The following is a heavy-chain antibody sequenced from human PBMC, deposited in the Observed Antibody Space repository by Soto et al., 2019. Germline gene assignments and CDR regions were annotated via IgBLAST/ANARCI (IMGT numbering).Heavy chain of an antibody. CDR3: GGEGSGGDHDY. CDR2: INHSGST. CDR1: GGSFSGYY. J-gene: IGHJ4*02. Sequence: QVQLQQWGAGLLKPSETLSLTCAVYGGSFSGYYWSWIRQPPGKGLEWIGEINHSGSTNYNPSLRSXXTXSXXTSKNQCSLKLSSVTAADTAVYYCGGEGSGGDHDYWGQGTLVTVSS. V-gene: IGHV4-34*01. D-gene: IGHD6-19*01.